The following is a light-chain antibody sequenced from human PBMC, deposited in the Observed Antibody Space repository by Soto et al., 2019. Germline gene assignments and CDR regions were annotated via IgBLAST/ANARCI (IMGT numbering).Light chain of an antibody. CDR3: QQYGSSPT. CDR1: QSVSNNY. Sequence: EIVLTQSPGTLSLSPGERATLSCRASQSVSNNYLAWYQKKPGQAPRLLIYDASSRATYIPDRFSGSGSGTDFTLTISRLEPEDFGVFYCQQYGSSPTFGGGTKVEIK. J-gene: IGKJ4*01. CDR2: DAS. V-gene: IGKV3-20*01.